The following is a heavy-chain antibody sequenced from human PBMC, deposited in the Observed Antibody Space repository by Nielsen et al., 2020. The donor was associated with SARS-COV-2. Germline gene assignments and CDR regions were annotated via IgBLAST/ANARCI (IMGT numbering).Heavy chain of an antibody. CDR1: GGTFSSYA. V-gene: IGHV1-69*06. D-gene: IGHD5-18*01. CDR2: IIPIFGTA. CDR3: ARASYSYGYFNYYYAMDV. J-gene: IGHJ6*02. Sequence: SVKVSCKASGGTFSSYAISWVRQAPGQGLEWMGGIIPIFGTANYAQKFQGRVTITADKSTSTAYMELSSLRSEDTAVYYCARASYSYGYFNYYYAMDVWGQGTTVTVSS.